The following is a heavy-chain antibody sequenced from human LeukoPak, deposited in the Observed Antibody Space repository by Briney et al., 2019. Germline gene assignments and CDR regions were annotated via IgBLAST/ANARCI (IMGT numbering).Heavy chain of an antibody. CDR1: GYTFTSYG. CDR2: ISAYNGNT. Sequence: ASVKVSCKASGYTFTSYGISWVRQAPGQGLEWMGWISAYNGNTNYAQKLQGRVTMTTDTSTSPAYMELRSPRSDDTAVYYCARPLDSYDSSVQDAFDIWGQGTMVTVSS. D-gene: IGHD3-22*01. V-gene: IGHV1-18*01. J-gene: IGHJ3*02. CDR3: ARPLDSYDSSVQDAFDI.